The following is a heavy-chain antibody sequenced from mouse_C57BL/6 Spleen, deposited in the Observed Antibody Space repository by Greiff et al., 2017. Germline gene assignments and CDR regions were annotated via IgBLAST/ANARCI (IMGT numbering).Heavy chain of an antibody. Sequence: VQVVESGAELVRPGASVKLSCKASGYTFTDYYINWVKQRPGQGLEWIARIYPGSGNTYYNEKFKGKATLTAEKSSSTAYMQLSSLTSEDSAVYFCARADGQNYFDYWGQGTTLTGSS. CDR2: IYPGSGNT. CDR1: GYTFTDYY. CDR3: ARADGQNYFDY. J-gene: IGHJ2*01. V-gene: IGHV1-76*01. D-gene: IGHD1-2*01.